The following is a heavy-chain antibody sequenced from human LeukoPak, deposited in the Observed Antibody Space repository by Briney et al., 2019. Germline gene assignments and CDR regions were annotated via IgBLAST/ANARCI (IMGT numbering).Heavy chain of an antibody. V-gene: IGHV3-23*01. CDR1: GFTFSSSA. Sequence: GGSLRLSCAASGFTFSSSAMSWVRQAPGKGLEWVSAISNNGGYTYYADSVQGRFTISRDNSKSTLCLQMNSLRAEDTAVYYCAKQLGYCSDGSCYFPYRGQGTLVTVSS. CDR2: ISNNGGYT. CDR3: AKQLGYCSDGSCYFPY. J-gene: IGHJ4*02. D-gene: IGHD2-15*01.